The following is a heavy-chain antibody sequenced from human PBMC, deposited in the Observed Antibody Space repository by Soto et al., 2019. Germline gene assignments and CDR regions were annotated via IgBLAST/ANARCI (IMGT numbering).Heavy chain of an antibody. CDR2: IYYSGST. D-gene: IGHD6-13*01. CDR1: GGSISSSSYY. Sequence: QLQLQESGPGLVKPSETLSLTCTVSGGSISSSSYYWGWIRQPPGKGLEWIGSIYYSGSTYYNPSLKSRVTISVDTSKNQFSLKLSSVTAADTAVYYCARLGSWDPIDYWGQGTLVTVSS. V-gene: IGHV4-39*01. J-gene: IGHJ4*02. CDR3: ARLGSWDPIDY.